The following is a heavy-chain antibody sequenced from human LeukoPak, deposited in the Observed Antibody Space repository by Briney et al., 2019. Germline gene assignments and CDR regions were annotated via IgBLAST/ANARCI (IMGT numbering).Heavy chain of an antibody. CDR2: INPNSGGT. V-gene: IGHV1-2*06. CDR1: GYTFTGYY. Sequence: ASVKVSCKASGYTFTGYYMHWVRQAPGQGLEWMGRINPNSGGTNYAQKFQGRVTMTRDTSISTAYMELSRLRSDDTAVYYCARDLIGELLSGALDYWGQGTLVTVSS. D-gene: IGHD1-26*01. CDR3: ARDLIGELLSGALDY. J-gene: IGHJ4*02.